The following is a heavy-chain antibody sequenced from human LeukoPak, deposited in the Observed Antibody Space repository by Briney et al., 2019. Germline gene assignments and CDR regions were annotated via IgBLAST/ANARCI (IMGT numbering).Heavy chain of an antibody. Sequence: PGRSLRLSRAPSVSTFSDYYMSWIREAPGQGLEWVSYISSSGSTIYYADSVKGRFTISRGNAKNSLYLQMNRLRAEDTAVYYCASHYFGSGSYRFDYWGQGTLVTVSS. CDR1: VSTFSDYY. CDR2: ISSSGSTI. D-gene: IGHD3-10*01. V-gene: IGHV3-11*01. CDR3: ASHYFGSGSYRFDY. J-gene: IGHJ4*02.